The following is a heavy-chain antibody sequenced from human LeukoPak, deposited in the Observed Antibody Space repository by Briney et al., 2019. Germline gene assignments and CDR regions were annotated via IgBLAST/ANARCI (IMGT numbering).Heavy chain of an antibody. J-gene: IGHJ4*02. CDR3: VKGRLPRYYFDY. Sequence: GGSLRLSCAASGFTFSSYGMHWVRQAPGKGLEGVAFIRYDGSETLYVDSIKGRFTISRDNSNSSLHLQMNSLRLEDSAIYYCVKGRLPRYYFDYWGQGILVTVSS. CDR1: GFTFSSYG. V-gene: IGHV3-30*02. CDR2: IRYDGSET.